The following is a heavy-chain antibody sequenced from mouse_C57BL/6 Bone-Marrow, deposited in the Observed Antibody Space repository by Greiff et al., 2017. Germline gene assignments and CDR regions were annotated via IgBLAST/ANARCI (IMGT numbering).Heavy chain of an antibody. V-gene: IGHV1-69*01. J-gene: IGHJ2*01. Sequence: VQLQQPGAELVMPGASVKLSCKASGYTFTSYWMHWVKQRPGQGLEWIGEIDPSDSYTHYNQKFKGKSTLTVDKSSSTAYMQLSSLTSEDSAVYYCARSLWYGSWYYFDYWGQGTTLTVSS. CDR2: IDPSDSYT. CDR1: GYTFTSYW. CDR3: ARSLWYGSWYYFDY. D-gene: IGHD1-1*01.